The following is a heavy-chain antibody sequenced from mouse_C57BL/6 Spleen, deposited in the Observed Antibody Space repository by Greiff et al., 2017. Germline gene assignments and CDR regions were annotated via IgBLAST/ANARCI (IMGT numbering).Heavy chain of an antibody. Sequence: VQLQQSGPGLVQPSQSLSITCTVSGFSLTSYGVHWVRQSPGKGLEWLGVIWRGGSTDYNAAFMSRLSITKDNSKSQVFFKMNSLQADDTAIYYCAKNLYDYDVAWFAYWGQGTLVTVSA. V-gene: IGHV2-5*01. CDR1: GFSLTSYG. D-gene: IGHD2-4*01. CDR2: IWRGGST. CDR3: AKNLYDYDVAWFAY. J-gene: IGHJ3*01.